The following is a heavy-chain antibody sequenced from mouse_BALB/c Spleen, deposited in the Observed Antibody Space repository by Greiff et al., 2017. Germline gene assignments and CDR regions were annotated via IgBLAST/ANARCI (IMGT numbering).Heavy chain of an antibody. Sequence: QVQLQPSGAELMKPGASVQISCKATGFTFSCYWIERVKPRPGHGLEWIGEILPGSGSTNYNEKFKGKATFTADTTSNTAYMQLSSLTSEDSAVYYCARDGSDDEGKWFAYWGQGTLVTVSA. J-gene: IGHJ3*01. D-gene: IGHD2-12*01. V-gene: IGHV1-9*01. CDR2: ILPGSGST. CDR3: ARDGSDDEGKWFAY. CDR1: GFTFSCYW.